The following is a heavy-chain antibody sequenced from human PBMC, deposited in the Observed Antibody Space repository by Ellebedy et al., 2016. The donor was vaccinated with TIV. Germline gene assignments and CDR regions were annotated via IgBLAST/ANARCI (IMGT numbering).Heavy chain of an antibody. CDR3: ARHAKLFLCFFAY. J-gene: IGHJ4*02. CDR2: IYSSGST. Sequence: MPSETLSLTCSVSGGSLNSSTYYWGWIRQPPGTGLEWIGSIYSSGSTYYNPSLKSRVTISVDTSKNQFSLKLSSVTAADTAVYYCARHAKLFLCFFAYWGQGNLVTVSS. V-gene: IGHV4-39*01. D-gene: IGHD2/OR15-2a*01. CDR1: GGSLNSSTYY.